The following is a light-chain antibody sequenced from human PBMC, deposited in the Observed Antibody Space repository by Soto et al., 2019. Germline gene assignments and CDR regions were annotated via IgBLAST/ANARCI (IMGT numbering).Light chain of an antibody. CDR1: QAIRTE. CDR2: GTS. CDR3: LQDYSYPRT. J-gene: IGKJ1*01. Sequence: AILMTQSPSSLSASVGDRVIITCRASQAIRTELGWYQQRPGKAPKLLIYGTSNVQSGVPSRFSGSGSGTDFTLTIHGLQPEDFATYYCLQDYSYPRTFGQGTKVDVK. V-gene: IGKV1-6*01.